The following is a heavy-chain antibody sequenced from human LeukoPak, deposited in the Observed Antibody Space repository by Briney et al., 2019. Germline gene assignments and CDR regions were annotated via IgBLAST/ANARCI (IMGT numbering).Heavy chain of an antibody. Sequence: PGGSLRLSCAASGFTFSSYAMHWVRQAPGKGLEWVSYISSSRGTIYYADSVKGRFTISRDNAKNSLYLQMNSLRAEDTAVYYCARKGASTVDYWGQGTLVTVSS. CDR1: GFTFSSYA. CDR3: ARKGASTVDY. J-gene: IGHJ4*02. CDR2: ISSSRGTI. D-gene: IGHD1-14*01. V-gene: IGHV3-48*01.